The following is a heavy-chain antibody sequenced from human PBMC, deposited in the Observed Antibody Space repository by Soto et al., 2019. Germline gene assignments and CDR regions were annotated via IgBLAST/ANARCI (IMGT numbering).Heavy chain of an antibody. CDR2: INPNSGGT. CDR3: GGVVVGGGGCFWYFFDY. CDR1: GYTFTGYY. Sequence: ASVNVSCKASGYTFTGYYMHWVRQAPGQGLEWMGWINPNSGGTNYAQKFQGWVTMTRDTSISTAYMELSRLRSDDTAVYYCGGVVVGGGGCFWYFFDYGGKGPRVTVS. D-gene: IGHD2-15*01. J-gene: IGHJ4*02. V-gene: IGHV1-2*04.